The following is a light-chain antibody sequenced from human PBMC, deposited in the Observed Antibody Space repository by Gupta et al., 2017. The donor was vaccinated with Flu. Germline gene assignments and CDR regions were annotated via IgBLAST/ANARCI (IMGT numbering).Light chain of an antibody. CDR2: YKSDSDK. Sequence: TCTLRSGINVGASQIYWYQQKPGSPPQYLLTYKSDSDKQQGSGVPSRFSGSKDASANAGILLISGLQSEDEADYYCVILHRSAWVFGGGTKL. V-gene: IGLV5-45*01. J-gene: IGLJ2*01. CDR3: VILHRSAWV. CDR1: SGINVGASQ.